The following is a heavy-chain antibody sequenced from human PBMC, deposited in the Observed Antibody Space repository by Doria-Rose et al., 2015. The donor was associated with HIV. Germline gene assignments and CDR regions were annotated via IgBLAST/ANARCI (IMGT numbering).Heavy chain of an antibody. Sequence: QVTLKESGPVLVKPTETLTLTCTVSGVSLSSPGMGVSWIRQPPGKALEWLANMFSDDECSYKTSLKSRLTISRGTSKSQVVLTMTDMDPVDTATYYCARIKSSRWYHKYYFDFWGQGTLVIVSA. J-gene: IGHJ4*02. D-gene: IGHD6-13*01. CDR2: MFSDDEC. CDR3: ARIKSSRWYHKYYFDF. V-gene: IGHV2-26*01. CDR1: GVSLSSPGMG.